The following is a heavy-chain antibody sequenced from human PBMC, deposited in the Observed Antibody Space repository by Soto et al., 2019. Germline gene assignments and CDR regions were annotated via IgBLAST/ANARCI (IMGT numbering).Heavy chain of an antibody. CDR3: ARDMKFDYYDSSGLGPPSYYYGMDV. J-gene: IGHJ6*02. D-gene: IGHD3-22*01. CDR1: GGSFSDHY. CDR2: IYYSGST. V-gene: IGHV4-31*11. Sequence: SETLSLTCAVYGGSFSDHYWSWIRQHPGKGLEWIGYIYYSGSTYYNPSLKSRVTISVDTSKNQFSLKLSSVTAADTAVYYCARDMKFDYYDSSGLGPPSYYYGMDVWGQGTTVTVSS.